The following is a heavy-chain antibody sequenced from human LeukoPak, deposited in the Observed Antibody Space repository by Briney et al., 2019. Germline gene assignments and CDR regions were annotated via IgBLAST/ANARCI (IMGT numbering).Heavy chain of an antibody. CDR3: ARVGSGWYGRDFDY. CDR2: INPNSGGT. V-gene: IGHV1-2*02. CDR1: GYTFTGYY. J-gene: IGHJ4*02. Sequence: VASVKVSCKASGYTFTGYYMHWVRQAPGQGLEWMGWINPNSGGTNYAQKFQGRVTMTRDTSISTAYMELSRLRSDDTAVYYCARVGSGWYGRDFDYWGQGTLVTVYS. D-gene: IGHD6-19*01.